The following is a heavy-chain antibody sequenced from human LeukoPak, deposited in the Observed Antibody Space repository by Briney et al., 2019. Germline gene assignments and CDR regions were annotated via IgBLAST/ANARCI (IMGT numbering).Heavy chain of an antibody. D-gene: IGHD3-22*01. J-gene: IGHJ6*03. CDR1: GFPVSDNY. V-gene: IGHV3-66*04. CDR2: IYSGGST. CDR3: AKLPMIVVVNYYYYMDV. Sequence: GGSLRLSCAASGFPVSDNYMSWVRQAPGKGPEWVSIIYSGGSTYYADSVKGRFTISKDNSKNTLYLQMNRLRAEDTAVYYCAKLPMIVVVNYYYYMDVWGKGTTVTVSS.